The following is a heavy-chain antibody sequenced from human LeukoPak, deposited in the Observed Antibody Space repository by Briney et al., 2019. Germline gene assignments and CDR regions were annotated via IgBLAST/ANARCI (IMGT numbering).Heavy chain of an antibody. CDR1: GDSVSSNSAA. V-gene: IGHV6-1*01. Sequence: SQTLSLTCAISGDSVSSNSAAWNWIRQSPSRGLEWLGRTYYRSKWYNDYAVSVKSRITINPDTSKNQFSLQLNSVTPEDTAVYYCARVGIAAAGTIHYYYYYGMDVWGKGTTVTVSS. CDR3: ARVGIAAAGTIHYYYYYGMDV. CDR2: TYYRSKWYN. J-gene: IGHJ6*04. D-gene: IGHD6-13*01.